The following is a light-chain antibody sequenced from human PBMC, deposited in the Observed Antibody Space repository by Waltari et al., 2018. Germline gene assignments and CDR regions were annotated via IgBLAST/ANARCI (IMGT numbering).Light chain of an antibody. CDR3: QQYNNWPLL. CDR2: GAS. V-gene: IGKV3-15*01. Sequence: EIVMTQSPATLSVSPEERATLSCRASQSVSSNLAWYQQKPGQAPRLLIYGASTRATGIPARFSGSGSGTEFTLTISSMQSEDFAVYYCQQYNNWPLLFGQGTRLEIK. J-gene: IGKJ5*01. CDR1: QSVSSN.